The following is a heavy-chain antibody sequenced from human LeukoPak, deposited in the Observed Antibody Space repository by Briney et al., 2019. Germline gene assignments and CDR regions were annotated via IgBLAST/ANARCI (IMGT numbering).Heavy chain of an antibody. J-gene: IGHJ6*03. V-gene: IGHV3-21*01. CDR3: AKVMPNIAAAGTTEFYYYYMDV. Sequence: GGSLRLSCAASGFTFSSYSMNWVRQAPGKGLEWVSSISSSSSYIYYADSVKGRFTISRDNAKNSLYLQMNSLRAEDTAAYYCAKVMPNIAAAGTTEFYYYYMDVWGKGTTVTISS. CDR2: ISSSSSYI. CDR1: GFTFSSYS. D-gene: IGHD6-13*01.